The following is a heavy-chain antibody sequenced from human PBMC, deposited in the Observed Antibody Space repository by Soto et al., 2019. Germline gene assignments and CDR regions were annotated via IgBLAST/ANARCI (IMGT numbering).Heavy chain of an antibody. V-gene: IGHV3-23*01. J-gene: IGHJ1*01. D-gene: IGHD6-25*01. CDR1: GFTFRNHA. CDR3: ARDKGCSV. CDR2: ISDSGATT. Sequence: EVPLLESGGGLVQPGGSLRLSCATSGFTFRNHAMTWVRQAPGKGLEWVSGISDSGATTSYAGSVKDRFTISRDNSKNTLSLQMNGLRAEDTAVYYCARDKGCSVWGQGTLVTFSS.